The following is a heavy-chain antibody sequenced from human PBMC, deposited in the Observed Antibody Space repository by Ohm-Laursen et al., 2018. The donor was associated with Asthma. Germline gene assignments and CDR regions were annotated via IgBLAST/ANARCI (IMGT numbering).Heavy chain of an antibody. CDR2: ISYDGSNK. Sequence: SLRPSCAAPGFTFSSYGMHWVRQAPGKGLEWVAVISYDGSNKYYADSVKGRFTISRDNSKNTLYLQMNSLRAEDTAVYYCARDPYPYDSSGYYTYHDYWGQGTLVTVSS. CDR3: ARDPYPYDSSGYYTYHDY. J-gene: IGHJ4*02. V-gene: IGHV3-30*03. CDR1: GFTFSSYG. D-gene: IGHD3-22*01.